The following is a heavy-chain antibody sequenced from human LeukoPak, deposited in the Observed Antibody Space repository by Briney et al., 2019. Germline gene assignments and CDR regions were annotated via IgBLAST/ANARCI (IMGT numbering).Heavy chain of an antibody. CDR3: ARVRYSDSSVLTRKRSYYFDY. CDR1: GGSISSYY. V-gene: IGHV4-4*07. CDR2: ISTSGST. J-gene: IGHJ4*02. Sequence: SETLSLTCTVSGGSISSYYWSWIRQPAGKGLESIGHISTSGSTNYNPSLKSRVTMSVDTSKNQFSLKLGSVTAADTAVYYCARVRYSDSSVLTRKRSYYFDYWGQGTLVTVSS. D-gene: IGHD3-22*01.